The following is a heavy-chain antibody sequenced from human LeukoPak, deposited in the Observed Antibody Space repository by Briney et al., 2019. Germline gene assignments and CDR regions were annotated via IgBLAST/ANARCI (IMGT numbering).Heavy chain of an antibody. CDR1: GGSISSSNW. CDR2: IYHSGST. Sequence: SETLSLTCAVSGGSISSSNWWSWVRQPPGKGLEWTGEIYHSGSTNYNPSLKSRVTISVDKSKNQFSLKLSSVTAADTAVYYCASSSGYSSGWSDYWGQGTLVTVSS. CDR3: ASSSGYSSGWSDY. V-gene: IGHV4-4*02. D-gene: IGHD6-19*01. J-gene: IGHJ4*02.